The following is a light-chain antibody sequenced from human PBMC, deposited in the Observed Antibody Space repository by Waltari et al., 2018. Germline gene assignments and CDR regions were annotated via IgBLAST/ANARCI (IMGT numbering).Light chain of an antibody. CDR2: GAT. J-gene: IGKJ3*01. Sequence: EVVLTQSPGTLSLFPGERATLSCRASQSVGSGYLAWYQQKVGQAPRLLIYGATSRATGVPDRFSGTESGTDFTLSISRLEPEDSAVYSCQQYGRAPLTFGPGTKVEIK. V-gene: IGKV3-20*01. CDR1: QSVGSGY. CDR3: QQYGRAPLT.